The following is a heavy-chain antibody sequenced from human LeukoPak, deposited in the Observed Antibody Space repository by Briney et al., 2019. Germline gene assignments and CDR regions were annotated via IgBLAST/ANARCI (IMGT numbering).Heavy chain of an antibody. Sequence: SETLSLTCTVSGGSISSYYWSWIRQPPGKGLEWIGYIYYSGSTNYNPSLKSRVTISVDTSKNQFSLKLSSVTAADTAVYYCARALNYYDSSGSRVDAFDIWGQGTMVTVSS. D-gene: IGHD3-22*01. CDR2: IYYSGST. CDR1: GGSISSYY. V-gene: IGHV4-59*01. J-gene: IGHJ3*02. CDR3: ARALNYYDSSGSRVDAFDI.